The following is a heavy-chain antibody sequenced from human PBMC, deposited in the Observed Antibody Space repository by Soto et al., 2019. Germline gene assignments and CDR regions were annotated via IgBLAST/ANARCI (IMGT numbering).Heavy chain of an antibody. Sequence: PSETLSLTCGVSGGSLSGATYSWNWIRQPPGKGLEWIGYIFPSGTTCYNPSLKSRVTISIDVSKNQFSLSLRSLTAADTAVYYCARSREFDYWSQGTLVTVSS. CDR3: ARSREFDY. CDR2: IFPSGTT. V-gene: IGHV4-30-2*01. CDR1: GGSLSGATYS. J-gene: IGHJ4*02.